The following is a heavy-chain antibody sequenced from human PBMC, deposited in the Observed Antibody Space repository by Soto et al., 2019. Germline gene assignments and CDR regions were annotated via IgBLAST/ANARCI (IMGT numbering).Heavy chain of an antibody. V-gene: IGHV5-10-1*01. J-gene: IGHJ6*02. CDR2: IDPSDSYT. Sequence: PGESLKISCKGSGYSLTSYWISWVRQMPGKGLEWMGRIDPSDSYTNYSPSFQGHVTISADKSISTAYLQWSSLKASDTAMYYCARTAAAGKYYYGVDVWGQGTTVTVSS. CDR3: ARTAAAGKYYYGVDV. CDR1: GYSLTSYW. D-gene: IGHD6-13*01.